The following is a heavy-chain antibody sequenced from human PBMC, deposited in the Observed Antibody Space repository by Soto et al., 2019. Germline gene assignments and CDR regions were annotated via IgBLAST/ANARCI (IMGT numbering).Heavy chain of an antibody. Sequence: TLSLTCTVSNGSISSGGYYWSWIRQHPGKGLEWIGHIHYSGNTYYSPSLKSRVMILVDMSKNQFSLKLTSVTAADTAVYYCARGRPDFTSSSRARGNLDHWGQGTLVTVSS. D-gene: IGHD6-6*01. J-gene: IGHJ4*02. CDR1: NGSISSGGYY. V-gene: IGHV4-31*03. CDR2: IHYSGNT. CDR3: ARGRPDFTSSSRARGNLDH.